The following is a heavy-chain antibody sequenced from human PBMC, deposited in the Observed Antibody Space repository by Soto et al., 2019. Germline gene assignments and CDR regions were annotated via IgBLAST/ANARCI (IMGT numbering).Heavy chain of an antibody. D-gene: IGHD2-15*01. CDR1: GLNIKDIS. CDR3: ATRSRPGYGGNDYYYYYSGMDV. J-gene: IGHJ6*02. Sequence: GAPVEVSLEGSGLNIKDISRQSVRQAPGKGLEGMGVFDPEDGETIYAQKFQGRVTMTEDTSTDTAYMELSSLRSEDTAVYYCATRSRPGYGGNDYYYYYSGMDVWGQGTTVTVSS. V-gene: IGHV1-24*01. CDR2: FDPEDGET.